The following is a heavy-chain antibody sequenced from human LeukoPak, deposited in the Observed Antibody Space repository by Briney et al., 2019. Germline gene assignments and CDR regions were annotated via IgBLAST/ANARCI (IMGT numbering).Heavy chain of an antibody. Sequence: PSETLSLTCTVSGGSISSGGYYWSWIRQHPGKGLEWIGYIYYSGSTYYNPSLKSRVTISVDTSKNQFSLKLSAVTAADTAVYYCASGGLSTAFDIWGQGTMVTVSS. D-gene: IGHD2-2*01. CDR2: IYYSGST. V-gene: IGHV4-31*03. J-gene: IGHJ3*02. CDR3: ASGGLSTAFDI. CDR1: GGSISSGGYY.